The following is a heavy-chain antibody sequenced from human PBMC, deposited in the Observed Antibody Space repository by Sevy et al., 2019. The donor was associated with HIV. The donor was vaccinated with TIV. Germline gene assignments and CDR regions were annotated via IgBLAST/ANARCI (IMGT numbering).Heavy chain of an antibody. Sequence: GESLKISCKGSGFTFTNYWIDWVRQMPGKGLEWMGIIYPGDSDTRYSPSFQGQVTISADKSITTAYLQWSSLKASDTAMYYCARTYYYGSGNYCDAISRFGYWGQRTLVTVSS. D-gene: IGHD3-10*01. V-gene: IGHV5-51*01. CDR1: GFTFTNYW. CDR3: ARTYYYGSGNYCDAISRFGY. J-gene: IGHJ4*02. CDR2: IYPGDSDT.